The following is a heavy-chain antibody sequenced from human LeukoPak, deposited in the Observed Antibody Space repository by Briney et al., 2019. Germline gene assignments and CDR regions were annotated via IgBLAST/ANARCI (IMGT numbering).Heavy chain of an antibody. Sequence: PSETLSLTCAVSGGSFSGYYWSCVSQPPGKGLEWIGEINHSGGTNYNPSLKSRVTISVDTSKNQFSLKLSSVTAADTAVYYCGRGGSQWLFDYWDQGTLVTVSS. CDR2: INHSGGT. D-gene: IGHD6-19*01. J-gene: IGHJ4*02. CDR1: GGSFSGYY. CDR3: GRGGSQWLFDY. V-gene: IGHV4-34*01.